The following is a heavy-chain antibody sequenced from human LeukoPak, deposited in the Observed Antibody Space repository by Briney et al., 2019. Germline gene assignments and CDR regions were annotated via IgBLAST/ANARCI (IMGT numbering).Heavy chain of an antibody. CDR1: GLTFSQSG. D-gene: IGHD2-2*01. V-gene: IGHV3-30*02. J-gene: IGHJ4*02. Sequence: PGGSLRLSCAASGLTFSQSGMHWVRQAPGKGLEWVAFLRHDASKQYYADSVKGRFTISRDTSQNMLYLQMNSLRVDDTAVYYCAKGSPWSTAPAGVDFWAQGTLVTVSS. CDR2: LRHDASKQ. CDR3: AKGSPWSTAPAGVDF.